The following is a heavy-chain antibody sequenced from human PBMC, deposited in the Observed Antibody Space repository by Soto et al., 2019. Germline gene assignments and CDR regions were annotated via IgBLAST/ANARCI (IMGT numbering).Heavy chain of an antibody. CDR2: ISGSGGST. CDR1: GFTFSSYA. J-gene: IGHJ4*02. D-gene: IGHD6-6*01. V-gene: IGHV3-23*01. Sequence: EVQLLESGGGLVQPGGSLRLSCAASGFTFSSYAMSWVRQAPGKGLEWVSGISGSGGSTYYADSVKGRLTITRDNSKNTLYLQMNSVRAYDTAVYYCALRGYSSSSREAFDYWGQGTLVTVSS. CDR3: ALRGYSSSSREAFDY.